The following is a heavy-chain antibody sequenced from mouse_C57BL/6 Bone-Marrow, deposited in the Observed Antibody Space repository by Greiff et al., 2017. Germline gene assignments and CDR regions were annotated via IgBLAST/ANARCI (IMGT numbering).Heavy chain of an antibody. J-gene: IGHJ4*01. Sequence: QVQLKQSGPELVKPGASVKISCKASGYAFSSSWMNWVKQRPGKGLEWIGRIYPGDGDTNYNGKFKGKATLTADKSSSTAYMQLSSLTSEDSAVYFCAPYDYDNYAMDYWGQGTSVTVSS. D-gene: IGHD2-4*01. V-gene: IGHV1-82*01. CDR1: GYAFSSSW. CDR3: APYDYDNYAMDY. CDR2: IYPGDGDT.